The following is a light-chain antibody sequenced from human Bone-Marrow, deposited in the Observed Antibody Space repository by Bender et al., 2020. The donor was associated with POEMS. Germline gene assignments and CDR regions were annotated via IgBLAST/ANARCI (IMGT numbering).Light chain of an antibody. CDR2: QNA. Sequence: SYEMSQSPSVSVSPGQTATITCSGEDLGDRYVFWYQQKPGQSPVLVVYQNAKRPSGIPERFSGSKSGNTATLTITGTQAVDDGDYYCQVWDRSTEGVFGGGTKLTVL. CDR3: QVWDRSTEGV. CDR1: DLGDRY. J-gene: IGLJ3*02. V-gene: IGLV3-1*01.